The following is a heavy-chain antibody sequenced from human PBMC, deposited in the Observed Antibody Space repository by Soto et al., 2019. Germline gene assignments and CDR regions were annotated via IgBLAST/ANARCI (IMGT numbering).Heavy chain of an antibody. CDR2: ISNDGSNK. J-gene: IGHJ4*02. Sequence: GGSLRLSCAASGFSFSTYGMHWVRQAPGKGLEWVAFISNDGSNKYYADSVKGQFTISRDNSKNTLYLKMNSLRAEDTVVYYCASDLGYGLFDYWGQGTLVTVSS. CDR3: ASDLGYGLFDY. CDR1: GFSFSTYG. V-gene: IGHV3-30*03. D-gene: IGHD5-18*01.